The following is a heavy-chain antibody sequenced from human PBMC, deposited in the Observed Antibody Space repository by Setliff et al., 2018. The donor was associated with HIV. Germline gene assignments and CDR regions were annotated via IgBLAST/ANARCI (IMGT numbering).Heavy chain of an antibody. CDR3: ATGITVAPDY. D-gene: IGHD6-19*01. J-gene: IGHJ4*02. V-gene: IGHV4-34*01. CDR2: INHSGST. Sequence: LSLTCAVYGESFSSYFWSWVRQPPGKGLEWIGEINHSGSTNYNPSLKSRVTISMDMSKNQFSLKLSSVTAADTAVYYCATGITVAPDYWGQGSLVTVSS. CDR1: GESFSSYF.